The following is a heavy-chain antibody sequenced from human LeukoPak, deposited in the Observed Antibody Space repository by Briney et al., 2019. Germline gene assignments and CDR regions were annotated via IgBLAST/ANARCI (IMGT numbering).Heavy chain of an antibody. D-gene: IGHD5-18*01. CDR2: ISSSSSYI. J-gene: IGHJ6*02. Sequence: GGSLRLSCAASGFTFSSYSMKWVRQAPGKGLECVSSISSSSSYIYYADSVKGRFTISRDNAKNSLYLQMNSLRAEDTAVYYCARDGRATAMGYYYYYGMDVWGQGTTVTVSS. V-gene: IGHV3-21*01. CDR1: GFTFSSYS. CDR3: ARDGRATAMGYYYYYGMDV.